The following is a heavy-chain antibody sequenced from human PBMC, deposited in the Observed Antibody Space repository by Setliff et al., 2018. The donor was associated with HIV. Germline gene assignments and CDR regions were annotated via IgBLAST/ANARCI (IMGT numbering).Heavy chain of an antibody. CDR2: FYYSGRT. CDR3: ARGWVRGPIISPGTYFSYGLDV. Sequence: SETLSLTCTVSGGSINSSTYYWGWIRQPPGKGLEWIGSFYYSGRTYYSPSLRSRVTISVDTSKNQFSLKLSSVTAADTAVYYCARGWVRGPIISPGTYFSYGLDVWGQGTPVTVSS. CDR1: GGSINSSTYY. J-gene: IGHJ6*02. D-gene: IGHD3-10*01. V-gene: IGHV4-39*01.